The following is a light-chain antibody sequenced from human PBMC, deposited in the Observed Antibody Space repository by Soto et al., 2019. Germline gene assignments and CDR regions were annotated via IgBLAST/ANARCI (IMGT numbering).Light chain of an antibody. V-gene: IGKV3-20*01. Sequence: EIVLTQSPGTLSLSPGERATLSCRASQSVSSSYLAWYQQKPGQAPRLLIYGASSRAPGIPDRFSGSGSGKDFTLTISRLEPEDFAVYYCQQYGSSFGPGTKVDIK. CDR2: GAS. CDR1: QSVSSSY. CDR3: QQYGSS. J-gene: IGKJ3*01.